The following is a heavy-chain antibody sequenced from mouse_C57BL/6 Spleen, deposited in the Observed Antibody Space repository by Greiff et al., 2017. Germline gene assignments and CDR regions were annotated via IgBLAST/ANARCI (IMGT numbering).Heavy chain of an antibody. Sequence: VQLKQSGPELVKPGASVKISCKASGYSFTDYNMNWVKQSNGKSLEWIGVINPNYGTTSYNQKFKGKATLTVDQSSSTAYMQLNSLTSEDSAVYYCASPPTVVATDYAMDYWGQRTSVTVSS. J-gene: IGHJ4*01. V-gene: IGHV1-39*01. CDR3: ASPPTVVATDYAMDY. CDR1: GYSFTDYN. CDR2: INPNYGTT. D-gene: IGHD1-1*01.